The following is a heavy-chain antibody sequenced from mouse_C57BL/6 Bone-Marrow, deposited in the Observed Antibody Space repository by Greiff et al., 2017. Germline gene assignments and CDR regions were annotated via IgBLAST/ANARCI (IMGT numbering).Heavy chain of an antibody. Sequence: VQLKQSGAELVKPGASVKLSCTASGFNIKDYYMHWVKQRTEQGLEWIGRIDPEDGETKYAPKFQGKATITADTSSNTAYLQLSSLTSEDTAVYYCASITTVVAHPFDYWGQGTTRTVSS. J-gene: IGHJ2*01. D-gene: IGHD1-1*01. V-gene: IGHV14-2*01. CDR3: ASITTVVAHPFDY. CDR1: GFNIKDYY. CDR2: IDPEDGET.